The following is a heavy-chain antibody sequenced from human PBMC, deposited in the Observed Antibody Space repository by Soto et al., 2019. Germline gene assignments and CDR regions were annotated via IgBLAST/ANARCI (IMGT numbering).Heavy chain of an antibody. V-gene: IGHV4-59*01. CDR2: IYYSGST. CDR3: ARERSWFDP. J-gene: IGHJ5*02. CDR1: GGSISSYY. Sequence: QVQLQELGPGLVKPSETLSLTCTVSGGSISSYYWSWIRQPPGKGLEWIGYIYYSGSTNYNPSLKSRVTISVDTSKNQFSLKLSSVTAADTAVYYCARERSWFDPWGQGTLVTVSS.